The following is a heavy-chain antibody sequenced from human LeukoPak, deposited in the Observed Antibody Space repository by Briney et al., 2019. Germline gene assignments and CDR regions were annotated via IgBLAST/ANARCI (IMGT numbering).Heavy chain of an antibody. V-gene: IGHV4-39*07. D-gene: IGHD4-23*01. CDR3: ARNTPVVENASDI. CDR1: GGSISSSSHS. CDR2: IYYSGST. Sequence: KSSETLSLTCSVSGGSISSSSHSWGWIRQSPGKGLEWIGSIYYSGSTFYNPSLKGRVTISVDRSKNQFSLKLSSVTAADTAVYYCARNTPVVENASDIWGQGTMVTVSS. J-gene: IGHJ3*02.